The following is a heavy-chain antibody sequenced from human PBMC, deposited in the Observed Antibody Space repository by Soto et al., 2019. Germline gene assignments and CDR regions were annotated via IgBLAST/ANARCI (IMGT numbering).Heavy chain of an antibody. J-gene: IGHJ4*02. V-gene: IGHV3-23*01. CDR1: GFTFNSYA. D-gene: IGHD3-9*01. CDR3: AKEYDILPMNGGNFDY. Sequence: EVQLLESGGGLVQPGGSLRLSCAASGFTFNSYAMSWVRQAPGKGLEWVSAISYTGGTTYYADSVKGRFTIARDNSKNTLYLQMNNLSAEDTAVYYCAKEYDILPMNGGNFDYWGQGTLVTVSS. CDR2: ISYTGGTT.